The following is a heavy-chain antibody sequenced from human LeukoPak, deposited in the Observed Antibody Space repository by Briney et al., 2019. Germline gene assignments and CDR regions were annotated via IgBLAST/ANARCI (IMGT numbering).Heavy chain of an antibody. D-gene: IGHD4-23*01. CDR1: GYTFTN. CDR3: ARGSYGGQLGDFDY. V-gene: IGHV1-46*01. Sequence: ASVKVSCKASGYTFTNIHWVRQAPGLGLEWMGIITPSGGSATYAQTFQGRVTMTRDTSTSTVYMELSRLRSDDTAVYYCARGSYGGQLGDFDYWGQGTLVTVSS. CDR2: ITPSGGSA. J-gene: IGHJ4*02.